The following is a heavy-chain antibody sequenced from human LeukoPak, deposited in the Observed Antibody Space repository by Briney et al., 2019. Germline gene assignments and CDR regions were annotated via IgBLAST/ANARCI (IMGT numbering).Heavy chain of an antibody. V-gene: IGHV1-18*01. CDR2: ISAYNGDT. CDR1: GYTFTSYE. CDR3: ARDYYGSPPLDY. J-gene: IGHJ4*02. Sequence: ASVKVSCKASGYTFTSYEINWVRQAPGQGLEWMGWISAYNGDTNYAQKLQGRVTMTTDTSTSTAYMELRSLRSDDTAMYYCARDYYGSPPLDYWGQGTLVTVSS. D-gene: IGHD3-10*01.